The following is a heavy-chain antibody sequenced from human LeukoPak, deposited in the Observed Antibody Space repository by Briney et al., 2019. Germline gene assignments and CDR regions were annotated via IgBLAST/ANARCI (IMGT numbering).Heavy chain of an antibody. D-gene: IGHD2-15*01. CDR1: GGSISSYY. CDR3: ARVDLRAAYFDY. Sequence: SETLSLTCTVSGGSISSYYWSWIRQPAGKGLEWIGRIYTSGSTGYNPFLKSRVTMSVDTSKNQFSLKLSSVTAADTAVYYCARVDLRAAYFDYWGQGTLVTVSS. V-gene: IGHV4-4*07. J-gene: IGHJ4*02. CDR2: IYTSGST.